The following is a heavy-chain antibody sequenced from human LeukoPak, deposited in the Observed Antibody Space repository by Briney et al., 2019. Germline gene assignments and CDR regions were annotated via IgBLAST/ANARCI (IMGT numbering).Heavy chain of an antibody. CDR3: ASGRGKAGLDY. D-gene: IGHD6-13*01. CDR1: GGSISSYY. J-gene: IGHJ4*02. CDR2: IYYSGST. V-gene: IGHV4-59*01. Sequence: SETLSLTCTVSGGSISSYYWSWIRQPPGKGLEWIGYIYYSGSTNYNPSLKSRVTISVDTSKNQFSLKLSSVTAADTAVYYCASGRGKAGLDYWGQGTLATVSS.